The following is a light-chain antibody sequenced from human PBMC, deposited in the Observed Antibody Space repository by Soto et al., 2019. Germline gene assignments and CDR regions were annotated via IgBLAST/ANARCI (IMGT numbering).Light chain of an antibody. V-gene: IGKV3-20*01. CDR3: QQYGSSLVYT. CDR2: GVS. CDR1: RSISSSY. J-gene: IGKJ2*01. Sequence: DIVLTQSPGTLSLSPGERATLSCRTSRSISSSYLAWYQQKPGRAPRLLIYGVSSRATGIPDRFSGSGSGTDFTLTISRLEPEDFAVYYCQQYGSSLVYTFGQGTKLEIK.